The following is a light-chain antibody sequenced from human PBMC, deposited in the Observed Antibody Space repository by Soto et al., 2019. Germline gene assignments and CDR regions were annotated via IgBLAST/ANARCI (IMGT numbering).Light chain of an antibody. CDR2: DVS. J-gene: IGLJ3*02. CDR1: SSDIGSYNY. CDR3: SSYGASSTL. Sequence: QAVVTQPASLSGSPGQSITISCTGTSSDIGSYNYVSWYQQHPGKAPKLMIFDVSYRPSGISDRFSGSKSGNTASLTISGLQPEDEADYYCSSYGASSTLFGGGTK. V-gene: IGLV2-14*03.